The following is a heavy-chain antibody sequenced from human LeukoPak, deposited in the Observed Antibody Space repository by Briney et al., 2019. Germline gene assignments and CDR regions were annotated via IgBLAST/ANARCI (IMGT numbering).Heavy chain of an antibody. CDR1: GFAFSSYE. D-gene: IGHD1-1*01. V-gene: IGHV3-48*03. CDR2: ISSSGSTT. Sequence: GGSLRLSCAASGFAFSSYEMNWVGQAPGKGLEWVSYISSSGSTTYYADSVKGRFTISRDNAKNSLYLQMNSLRAEDTAVYYCAREAAALDDAFDIWGQGTMVTVSS. J-gene: IGHJ3*02. CDR3: AREAAALDDAFDI.